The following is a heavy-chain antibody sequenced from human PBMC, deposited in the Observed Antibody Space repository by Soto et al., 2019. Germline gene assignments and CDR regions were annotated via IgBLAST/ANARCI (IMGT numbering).Heavy chain of an antibody. CDR2: IHHSGST. Sequence: QVQLQESGPGLVKPSGTLSLTCAVSGGSISSSNWWSWVRQSPGKGLEWIGEIHHSGSTNYNPSLKSRVTISVDKSKNQFSLKLSSVTAADTAVYYCASTYYSDSSGYYSLGDWRQGTPVTVSS. J-gene: IGHJ4*02. CDR3: ASTYYSDSSGYYSLGD. CDR1: GGSISSSNW. V-gene: IGHV4-4*02. D-gene: IGHD3-22*01.